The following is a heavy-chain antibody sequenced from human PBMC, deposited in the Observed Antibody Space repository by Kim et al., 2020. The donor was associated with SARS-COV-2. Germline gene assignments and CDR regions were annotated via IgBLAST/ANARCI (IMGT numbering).Heavy chain of an antibody. V-gene: IGHV3-30*03. D-gene: IGHD2-15*01. CDR2: ISYDGDEE. Sequence: GGSLRLSCEVSGFTFSNYGMHWVRQAPGKGLEWVAFISYDGDEEFYSDSVRGRFTISRDTSKNTQSLQMNSLRADDTAVYYCARDGEDCSGGGCLEYYYYAVDVWGQGITVTVSS. CDR1: GFTFSNYG. J-gene: IGHJ6*02. CDR3: ARDGEDCSGGGCLEYYYYAVDV.